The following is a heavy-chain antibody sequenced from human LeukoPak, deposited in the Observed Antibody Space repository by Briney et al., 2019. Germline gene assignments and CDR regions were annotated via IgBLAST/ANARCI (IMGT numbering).Heavy chain of an antibody. CDR2: IYITGSN. V-gene: IGHV4-4*07. D-gene: IGHD3-10*01. J-gene: IGHJ4*02. CDR3: ARDRGVPCPGFDY. CDR1: GASINNYY. Sequence: SETLSLTCTVSGASINNYYWSWIRQPAGKGLEWIGRIYITGSNIYNPSFKSRVTMSVDTSKNQFSLKLSSVTAADTAVYYCARDRGVPCPGFDYWGRGTLVTVSS.